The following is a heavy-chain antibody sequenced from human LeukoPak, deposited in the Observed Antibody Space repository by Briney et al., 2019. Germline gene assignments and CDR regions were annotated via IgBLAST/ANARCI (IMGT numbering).Heavy chain of an antibody. Sequence: SETLSLTCTVSGGSVSSGSYYWSWIRQPPGKGLEWTGYIYYSGSTNYNPSLKSRVTISVDTSKNQFSLKLSSVTAADTAVYYCARETYGRYFDYWGQGTLVTVSS. J-gene: IGHJ4*02. CDR2: IYYSGST. CDR1: GGSVSSGSYY. V-gene: IGHV4-61*01. CDR3: ARETYGRYFDY. D-gene: IGHD4-17*01.